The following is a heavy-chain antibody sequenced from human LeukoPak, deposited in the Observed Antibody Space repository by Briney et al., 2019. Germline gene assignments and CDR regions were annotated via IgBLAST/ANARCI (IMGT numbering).Heavy chain of an antibody. Sequence: PGGSLRLSCAASGSTVNSNYMTWVRQPPGKGIEWVSVIYSDGFTYHADSVKGRFTISRDNSKNTVYLQMNSLRAEDTAVYYCAREVLTPYYNYYYMDVWGKGTMVTVSS. CDR2: IYSDGFT. CDR3: AREVLTPYYNYYYMDV. CDR1: GSTVNSNY. V-gene: IGHV3-53*01. D-gene: IGHD3-16*01. J-gene: IGHJ6*03.